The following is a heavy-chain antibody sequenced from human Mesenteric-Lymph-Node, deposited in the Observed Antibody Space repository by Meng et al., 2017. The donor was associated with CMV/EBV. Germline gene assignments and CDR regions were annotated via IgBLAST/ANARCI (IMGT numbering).Heavy chain of an antibody. J-gene: IGHJ4*02. CDR2: ISGSGGST. CDR1: GFTFSSYA. D-gene: IGHD5-24*01. Sequence: ETLSLTCAASGFTFSSYAMSWVRQAPGKGLEWVSAISGSGGSTYYADSVKGRFTISRDNSKNTLYLQMNSLRAEDTAVYYCASEERGYFDYWGQGTLVTVSS. CDR3: ASEERGYFDY. V-gene: IGHV3-23*01.